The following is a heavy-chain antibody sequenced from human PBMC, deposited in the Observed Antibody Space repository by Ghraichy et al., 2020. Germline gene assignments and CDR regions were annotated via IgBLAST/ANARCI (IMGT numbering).Heavy chain of an antibody. D-gene: IGHD2-21*01. J-gene: IGHJ4*02. CDR3: ARGPYCGGDCYNSEDY. Sequence: SETLSLTCTVSGGSVSSGSYYWSWIRQPPGKGLEWIGYIYYSGSTNYNPSLKSRVTISVDTSKNQFSLKLSSVTAADTAVYYCARGPYCGGDCYNSEDYWGQGTLVTVSS. V-gene: IGHV4-61*01. CDR1: GGSVSSGSYY. CDR2: IYYSGST.